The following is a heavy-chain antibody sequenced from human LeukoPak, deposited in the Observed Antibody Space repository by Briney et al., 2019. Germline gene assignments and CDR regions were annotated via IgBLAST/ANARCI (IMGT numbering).Heavy chain of an antibody. CDR2: FDPEDGET. CDR1: GYTLTELS. V-gene: IGHV1-24*01. Sequence: ASVKVSCKVSGYTLTELSMHWVRQAPGKGLEWMGGFDPEDGETIYAQKFQGRVTMTEDTSTDTAYMELSSLRSEDTAVYYCATDTYYYDSRGAFDYWGQGTLVTVSS. CDR3: ATDTYYYDSRGAFDY. J-gene: IGHJ4*02. D-gene: IGHD3-22*01.